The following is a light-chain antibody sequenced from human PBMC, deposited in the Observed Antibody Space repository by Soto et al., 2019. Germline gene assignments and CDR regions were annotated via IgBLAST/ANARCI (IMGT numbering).Light chain of an antibody. CDR3: TQATHFPRT. CDR1: QSLVRSDGNTY. J-gene: IGKJ1*01. V-gene: IGKV2-24*01. Sequence: DIVLTQTPLSSPVTLGQPASISCRSSQSLVRSDGNTYLSWLQQRPGQPPRLLIYEISNRFSGVPDRFSGSGAGTDFTLKISRVESEDVGVYYCTQATHFPRTFGQGTKVEIK. CDR2: EIS.